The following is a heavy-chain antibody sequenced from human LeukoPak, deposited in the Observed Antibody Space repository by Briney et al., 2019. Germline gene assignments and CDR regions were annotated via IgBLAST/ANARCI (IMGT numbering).Heavy chain of an antibody. CDR2: IKQDGSEK. D-gene: IGHD3-10*01. J-gene: IGHJ4*02. V-gene: IGHV3-7*01. CDR3: ARDDEYYYGSGSYFRPIDY. Sequence: PGGSLRLSCAASGFTFSSYWMSWVRQAPGKGLEWVANIKQDGSEKYYVDSVKGRFTISRDNAKNSLYLQMNSLRAEDTAVYYCARDDEYYYGSGSYFRPIDYWGQGTLVTVSS. CDR1: GFTFSSYW.